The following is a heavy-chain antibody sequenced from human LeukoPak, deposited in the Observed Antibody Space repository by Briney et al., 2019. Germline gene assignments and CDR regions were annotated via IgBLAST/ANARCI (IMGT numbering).Heavy chain of an antibody. CDR3: ARGSERGEISYDSSGYYDD. V-gene: IGHV4-59*12. CDR2: IYYSGST. Sequence: SETLSLTCNFSGCSINNYYWSGWRQAPGKGLEWIGNIYYSGSTTYSPPLKSRLTISLDTSKSRFDLGLSAVNAADTGRYFCARGSERGEISYDSSGYYDDWGQGTLVTVSS. D-gene: IGHD3-22*01. J-gene: IGHJ4*02. CDR1: GCSINNYY.